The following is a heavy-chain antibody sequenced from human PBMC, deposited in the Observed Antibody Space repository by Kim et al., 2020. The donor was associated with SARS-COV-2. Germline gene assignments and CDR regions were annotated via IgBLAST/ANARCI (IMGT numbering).Heavy chain of an antibody. CDR2: ISWDGTRT. V-gene: IGHV3-23*01. J-gene: IGHJ4*02. D-gene: IGHD4-17*01. Sequence: GGSLRLFCAASGFTFSTSPMGWVRQAPGKGLEWVSRISWDGTRTYYADSVKGRVTMSSDKSKNTVYLHMNSLRVEDTAVYYCAKGVTNSGFDYWGQGA. CDR1: GFTFSTSP. CDR3: AKGVTNSGFDY.